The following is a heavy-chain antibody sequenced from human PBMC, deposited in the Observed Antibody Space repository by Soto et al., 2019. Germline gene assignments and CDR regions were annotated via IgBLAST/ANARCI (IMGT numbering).Heavy chain of an antibody. CDR3: ARDDDYVWGSYRH. CDR1: GDSVSSNSAA. V-gene: IGHV6-1*01. D-gene: IGHD3-16*02. J-gene: IGHJ4*02. CDR2: TYYRSNCYN. Sequence: SQTLALPGGISGDSVSSNSAAWNLIRQSPSRGLELLGRTYYRSNCYNDYAVSVKSRITINPDTSENQFSLQLNAVTPEDTAVYYCARDDDYVWGSYRHWGQGTLVTVSS.